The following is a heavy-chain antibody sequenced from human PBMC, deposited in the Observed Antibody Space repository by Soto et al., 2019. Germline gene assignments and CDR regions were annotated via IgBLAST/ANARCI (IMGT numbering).Heavy chain of an antibody. CDR3: ARGLDYYYYGMDV. Sequence: GESLKISCKGSGYSFTSYWIGWVRQMPGKGLERMGIIYPGDSDTRYSPSFQGQVTISADKSISTAYLQWSSLKASDTAMYYCARGLDYYYYGMDVWGQGTTVTVSS. CDR1: GYSFTSYW. CDR2: IYPGDSDT. J-gene: IGHJ6*02. V-gene: IGHV5-51*03.